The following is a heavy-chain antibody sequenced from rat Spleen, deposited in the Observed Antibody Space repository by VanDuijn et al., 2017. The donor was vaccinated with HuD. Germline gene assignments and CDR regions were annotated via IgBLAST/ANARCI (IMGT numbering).Heavy chain of an antibody. CDR2: ISYDGSST. Sequence: EVQLVESDGGLVQPGRSLKLSCAASGFTFSDYYMAWVRQAPTKGLEWVATISYDGSSTYYRDSVKGRFTISRDNAKNSLYLQMDSLRSEDTATYYCARLGGKYSSYNYLDNWGQGDKVTVSS. D-gene: IGHD1-2*01. V-gene: IGHV5-29*01. CDR1: GFTFSDYY. J-gene: IGHJ2*01. CDR3: ARLGGKYSSYNYLDN.